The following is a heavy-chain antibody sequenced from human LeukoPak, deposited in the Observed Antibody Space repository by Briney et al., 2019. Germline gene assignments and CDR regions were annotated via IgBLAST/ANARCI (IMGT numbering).Heavy chain of an antibody. CDR3: TRRITMVRGVMWDTFDY. J-gene: IGHJ4*02. D-gene: IGHD3-10*01. Sequence: SETLSLTCAVYGGSFSGYYWSWIRQPPGKGLEWIGEINHSGSTNYNPSLKSRVTISVDTSKNQFSLKLSPVTAADTAVYYCTRRITMVRGVMWDTFDYWGQGTLVTVSS. CDR2: INHSGST. CDR1: GGSFSGYY. V-gene: IGHV4-34*01.